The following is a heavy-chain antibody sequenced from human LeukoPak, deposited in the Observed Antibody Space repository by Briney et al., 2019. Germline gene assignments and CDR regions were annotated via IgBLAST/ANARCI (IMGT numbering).Heavy chain of an antibody. CDR2: IYYSGST. V-gene: IGHV4-34*01. D-gene: IGHD4-17*01. Sequence: SETLSLTCAVYGGSFSGYYWGWIRQPPGKGLEWIGSIYYSGSTYYNPSLKSRVTISVDTSKNQFSLKLSSVTAADTAVYYCARASPTVRPFDPWGQGTLVTVSS. CDR1: GGSFSGYY. J-gene: IGHJ5*02. CDR3: ARASPTVRPFDP.